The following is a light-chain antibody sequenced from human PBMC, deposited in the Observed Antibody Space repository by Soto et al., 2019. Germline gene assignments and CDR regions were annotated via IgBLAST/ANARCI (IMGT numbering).Light chain of an antibody. CDR3: CSYAGSSSYVV. CDR1: SSDVGSYNL. CDR2: EGT. Sequence: QAVVTQPASVSGSPGQSITLSCTGTSSDVGSYNLVSWYQLHPGKAPKLMIYEGTKRPSGVSNRFSGSKSGSTASLTISGLQAEDEADYYCCSYAGSSSYVVFGGGTQLTVL. V-gene: IGLV2-23*01. J-gene: IGLJ2*01.